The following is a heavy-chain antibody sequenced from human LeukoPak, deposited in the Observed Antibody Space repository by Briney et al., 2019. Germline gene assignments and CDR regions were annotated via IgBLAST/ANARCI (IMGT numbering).Heavy chain of an antibody. J-gene: IGHJ6*03. CDR2: ISAYNGNT. CDR3: ARTGPQWLGYYYYYMDV. D-gene: IGHD6-19*01. Sequence: ASVKVSCKASGYTFTSYGISWVRQAPGQGLEWMGWISAYNGNTNYAQKLQGRVTMTADTSTSTAYMELRSLRSDDTAVYYCARTGPQWLGYYYYYMDVWGKGTTVTVSS. CDR1: GYTFTSYG. V-gene: IGHV1-18*01.